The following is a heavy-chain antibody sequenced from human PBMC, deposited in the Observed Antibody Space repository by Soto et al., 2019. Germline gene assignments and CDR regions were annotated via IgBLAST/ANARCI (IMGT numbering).Heavy chain of an antibody. D-gene: IGHD6-13*01. V-gene: IGHV4-34*01. CDR3: ARGPGAAGTFDP. CDR1: GGSISGYY. Sequence: PSETLSLTCAVYGGSISGYYWSWIRQPPGKGLEWIGEINHSGSTNYNPSLKSRVTISVDTSKNQFSLKLSSVTAADTAVYYCARGPGAAGTFDPWGQGTLVTVSS. J-gene: IGHJ5*02. CDR2: INHSGST.